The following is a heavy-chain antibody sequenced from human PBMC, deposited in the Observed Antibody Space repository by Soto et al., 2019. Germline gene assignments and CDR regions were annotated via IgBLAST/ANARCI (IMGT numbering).Heavy chain of an antibody. Sequence: QVQLVQSGAEVKKPGSSVKVSCKASGGTFSSYAISWVRQAPGQGLEWMGGIIPIFGTANYAQKFQGRVTITADESTSTAYMELSSLRSEDTAVYYCARSRSSGWHDTLRTDWYFDLWGRGTLVTVSS. CDR1: GGTFSSYA. J-gene: IGHJ2*01. CDR3: ARSRSSGWHDTLRTDWYFDL. V-gene: IGHV1-69*12. D-gene: IGHD6-19*01. CDR2: IIPIFGTA.